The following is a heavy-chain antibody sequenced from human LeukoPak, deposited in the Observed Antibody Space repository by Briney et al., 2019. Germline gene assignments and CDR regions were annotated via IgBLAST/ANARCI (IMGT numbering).Heavy chain of an antibody. CDR2: TYYSGST. V-gene: IGHV4-59*11. CDR3: ARALGERKTYYYYYMDV. CDR1: GGSMSSHY. J-gene: IGHJ6*03. D-gene: IGHD7-27*01. Sequence: SETLSLTCTVSGGSMSSHYWSWIRQPPGKGLEWIGYTYYSGSTNYNPSLKSRVTISVDTSKNQFSLKLSSVTAADTAVYYCARALGERKTYYYYYMDVWGKGTTVTVSS.